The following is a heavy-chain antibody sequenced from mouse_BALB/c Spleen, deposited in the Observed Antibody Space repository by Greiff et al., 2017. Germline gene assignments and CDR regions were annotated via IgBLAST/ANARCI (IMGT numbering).Heavy chain of an antibody. CDR2: ISSGSSTI. V-gene: IGHV5-17*02. D-gene: IGHD2-1*01. CDR3: ARSDGNYEAMDY. CDR1: GFTFSSFG. J-gene: IGHJ4*01. Sequence: EVQLVESGGGLVQPGGSRKLSCAASGFTFSSFGMHWVRQAPEKGLEWVAYISSGSSTIYYADTVKGRFTISRDNPKNTLFLQITSLRSEDTAMYYCARSDGNYEAMDYWGKGTSVTVSS.